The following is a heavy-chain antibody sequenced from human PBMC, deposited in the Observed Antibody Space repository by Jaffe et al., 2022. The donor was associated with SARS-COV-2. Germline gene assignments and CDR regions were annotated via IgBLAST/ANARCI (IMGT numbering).Heavy chain of an antibody. CDR3: HLWEGTVTTYYGMDV. D-gene: IGHD4-17*01. J-gene: IGHJ6*02. CDR2: MNPNSGNT. V-gene: IGHV1-8*01. Sequence: QVQLVQSGAEVKKPGASVKVSCKASGYTFTSYDINWVRQATGQGLEWMGWMNPNSGNTGYAQKFQGRVTMTRNTSISTAYMELSSLRSEDTAVYYCHLWEGTVTTYYGMDVWGQGTTVTVSS. CDR1: GYTFTSYD.